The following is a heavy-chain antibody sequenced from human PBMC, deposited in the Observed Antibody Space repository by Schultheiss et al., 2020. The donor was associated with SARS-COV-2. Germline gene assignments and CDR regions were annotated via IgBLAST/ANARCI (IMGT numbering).Heavy chain of an antibody. J-gene: IGHJ6*02. CDR3: ARGHIVVVVAATRGGFYYGMDV. V-gene: IGHV1-18*01. CDR2: ISAYNGNT. D-gene: IGHD2-15*01. CDR1: GGTFSSYA. Sequence: ASVKVSCKASGGTFSSYAISWVRQAPGQGLEWMGWISAYNGNTEYAQKVQGRVTMTTDTSTSTASMELRSLRSDDTAVYYCARGHIVVVVAATRGGFYYGMDVWGQGTTVTVSS.